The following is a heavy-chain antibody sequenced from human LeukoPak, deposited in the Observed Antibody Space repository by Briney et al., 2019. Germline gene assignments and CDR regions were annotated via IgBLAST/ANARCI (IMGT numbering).Heavy chain of an antibody. V-gene: IGHV1-2*06. CDR2: INPNSGGT. D-gene: IGHD3-10*01. J-gene: IGHJ4*02. Sequence: ASVKVSCKASGYTFTGYYMHWVRQAPGQGLEWMGRINPNSGGTNYAQKCQGRVTMTRDTSISTDYMELRRLRSGDTAVYYCARGLYGSGSSGYWGQGTLVTVSS. CDR3: ARGLYGSGSSGY. CDR1: GYTFTGYY.